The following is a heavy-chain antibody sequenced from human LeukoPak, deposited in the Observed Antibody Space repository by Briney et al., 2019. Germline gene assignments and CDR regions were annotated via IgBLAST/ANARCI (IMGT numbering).Heavy chain of an antibody. V-gene: IGHV3-7*03. CDR1: GFTFSSYA. CDR3: ARGGSFPNI. Sequence: GGSLRLSCAASGFTFSSYAMSWVRQAPGKGLEWVARIKQDGSETSYVDSVKGRFSISRDNAKNSLSLQMNSLRAEDTAVYYCARGGSFPNIWGQGSLVTVSS. J-gene: IGHJ4*02. D-gene: IGHD3-10*01. CDR2: IKQDGSET.